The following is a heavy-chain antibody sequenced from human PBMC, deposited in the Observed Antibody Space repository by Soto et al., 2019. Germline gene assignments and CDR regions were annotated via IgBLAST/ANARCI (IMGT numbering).Heavy chain of an antibody. CDR1: GFTFSDYY. D-gene: IGHD5-12*01. Sequence: LRLSCAASGFTFSDYYMSWIRQVPGKGLEWVSYISSSSSYTNYADSVKGRFTISRDNAKNSLYLQMNSLRAEDTAVYYCARVGRWLQHAFDIWGQGTMVTVSS. J-gene: IGHJ3*02. V-gene: IGHV3-11*06. CDR2: ISSSSSYT. CDR3: ARVGRWLQHAFDI.